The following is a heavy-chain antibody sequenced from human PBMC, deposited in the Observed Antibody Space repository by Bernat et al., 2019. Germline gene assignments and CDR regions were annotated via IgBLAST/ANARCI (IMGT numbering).Heavy chain of an antibody. Sequence: QVQLQESCAGLVKPSETLSLTCSVSGSSITSYYWSLIRQPPGKGLEWIGYISYSGSTNYNPSRKSRVTISLDTSQNPFSLRLSCVTAADTAMYYCTRGERLGSDYWGQGTLVTVSS. V-gene: IGHV4-59*01. CDR2: ISYSGST. CDR1: GSSITSYY. CDR3: TRGERLGSDY. J-gene: IGHJ4*02. D-gene: IGHD5-12*01.